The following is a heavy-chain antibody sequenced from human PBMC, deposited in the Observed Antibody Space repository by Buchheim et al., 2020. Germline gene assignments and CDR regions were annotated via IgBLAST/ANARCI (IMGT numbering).Heavy chain of an antibody. Sequence: QVQLVQSGAEVKKPGSSVKVSCKASGGTFSSYAISWVRQAPGQGLEWMGIINPSGGSTSYAQKFQGRVTMTRDTSTSTVYMELSSLRSEDTAVYYCAREVPYKQQLVQEDYWGQGTL. D-gene: IGHD6-13*01. CDR3: AREVPYKQQLVQEDY. V-gene: IGHV1-46*01. CDR1: GGTFSSYA. J-gene: IGHJ4*02. CDR2: INPSGGST.